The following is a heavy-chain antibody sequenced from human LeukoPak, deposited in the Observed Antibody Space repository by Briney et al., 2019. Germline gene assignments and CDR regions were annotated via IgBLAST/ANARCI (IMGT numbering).Heavy chain of an antibody. D-gene: IGHD7-27*01. CDR3: ARGPPNWGYDY. J-gene: IGHJ4*02. V-gene: IGHV1-8*01. Sequence: ASVKVSCKASGYTFTSYDFNWVRQATGQRPEWMGWMSPNSGDTGYAQKFQDRVTMTRNTSISTAYMELSSLRSDDTAVYYCARGPPNWGYDYWGQGALVTVSS. CDR2: MSPNSGDT. CDR1: GYTFTSYD.